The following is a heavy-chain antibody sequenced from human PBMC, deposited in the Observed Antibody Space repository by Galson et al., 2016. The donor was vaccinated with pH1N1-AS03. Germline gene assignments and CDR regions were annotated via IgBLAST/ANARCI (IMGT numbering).Heavy chain of an antibody. CDR1: GYTFTNYA. J-gene: IGHJ4*02. V-gene: IGHV7-4-1*02. Sequence: SVKVSCKASGYTFTNYALNWVRQAPGQGLEWMGWSNPNTGNPTYAQGFTGRFVFSSERSVSTAYLQISSLKAEDTAVYYCARARTTATKGEIGFWGQGTLVTVSS. D-gene: IGHD4-11*01. CDR3: ARARTTATKGEIGF. CDR2: SNPNTGNP.